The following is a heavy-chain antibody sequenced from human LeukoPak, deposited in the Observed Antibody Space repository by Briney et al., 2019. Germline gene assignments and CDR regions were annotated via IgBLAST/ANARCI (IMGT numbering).Heavy chain of an antibody. V-gene: IGHV3-30*18. CDR2: LSFLGSRT. J-gene: IGHJ4*02. Sequence: GRPRNSPCPASGFTFRNNAMPGSGKPQGKGRSGLALLSFLGSRTYYAASVKGRFTISRDNSRNTVFLQMNSLRTEDTAIYYCTKDNYEGLRYLDWFADHWGQGTMVTVSS. CDR3: TKDNYEGLRYLDWFADH. D-gene: IGHD3-9*01. CDR1: GFTFRNNA.